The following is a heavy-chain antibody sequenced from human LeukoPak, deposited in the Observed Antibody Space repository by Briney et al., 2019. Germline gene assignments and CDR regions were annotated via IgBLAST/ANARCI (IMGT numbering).Heavy chain of an antibody. Sequence: PGGSLRLSCAASGFTFSSHAMSWVRQAPGKGLEWVSAISGSGGSTYYADSVKGRFTISRDNSKNTLYLQMNSLRAEDTAVYYCAKAATGIYYYYMDVWGKGTTVTVSS. CDR1: GFTFSSHA. CDR3: AKAATGIYYYYMDV. V-gene: IGHV3-23*01. CDR2: ISGSGGST. D-gene: IGHD1-26*01. J-gene: IGHJ6*03.